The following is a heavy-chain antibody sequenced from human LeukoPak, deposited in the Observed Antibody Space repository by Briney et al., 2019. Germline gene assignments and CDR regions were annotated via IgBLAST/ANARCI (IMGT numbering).Heavy chain of an antibody. D-gene: IGHD5-18*01. J-gene: IGHJ3*02. CDR2: ISAYNGNT. V-gene: IGHV1-18*01. Sequence: ASVKVSCKASGYTVTSYGISWVRQAPGQGLEWMGWISAYNGNTNYAQKFQGRVTMTEDTSTDTAYMELSSLRSEDTAVYYCATVGGLGYSYGQEAFDIWGQGTMVTVSS. CDR1: GYTVTSYG. CDR3: ATVGGLGYSYGQEAFDI.